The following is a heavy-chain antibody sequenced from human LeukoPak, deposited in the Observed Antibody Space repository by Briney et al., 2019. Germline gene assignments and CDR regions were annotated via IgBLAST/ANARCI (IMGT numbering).Heavy chain of an antibody. CDR1: GFTFSSYS. D-gene: IGHD3-10*01. CDR3: ARTDGSGSYSDY. CDR2: TSSSGSYI. J-gene: IGHJ4*02. V-gene: IGHV3-21*01. Sequence: GGSLRLSCAASGFTFSSYSMNWVRQAPGKGLEWVSSTSSSGSYIYYADSVKGRFIISRDNAENSLYLQMNSLRAEDSAIYYCARTDGSGSYSDYWGQGTLVTVSS.